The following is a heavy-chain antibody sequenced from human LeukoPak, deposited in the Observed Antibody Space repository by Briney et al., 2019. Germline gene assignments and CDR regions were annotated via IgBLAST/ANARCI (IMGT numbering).Heavy chain of an antibody. J-gene: IGHJ4*02. V-gene: IGHV3-48*04. CDR1: GFTFSSYS. D-gene: IGHD4-17*01. CDR2: ISSSSTI. Sequence: GGSLRLSCAASGFTFSSYSMNWVRQAPGKGLEWVSYISSSSTIYYADSVKGRFTISRDNAKNSLYLQMNSLRAEDTAVYYCARADYELDYRGQGTLVTVSS. CDR3: ARADYELDY.